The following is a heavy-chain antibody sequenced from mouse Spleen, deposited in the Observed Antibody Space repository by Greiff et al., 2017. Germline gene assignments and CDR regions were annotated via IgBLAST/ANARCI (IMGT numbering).Heavy chain of an antibody. J-gene: IGHJ3*01. CDR3: ARRAYSYYTAWFAY. CDR2: IDPSDSYT. Sequence: VQLQQPGAELVMPGASVKLSCKASGYTFTSYWMHWVKQRPGQGLEWIGEIDPSDSYTNYNQKFKGKATLTVDKSSSTAYMQLSSLTSEDSAVYYCARRAYSYYTAWFAYWGQGTLVTVSA. V-gene: IGHV1-69*01. CDR1: GYTFTSYW. D-gene: IGHD2-12*01.